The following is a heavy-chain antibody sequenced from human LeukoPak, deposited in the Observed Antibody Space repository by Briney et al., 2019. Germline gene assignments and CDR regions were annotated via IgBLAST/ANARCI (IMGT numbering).Heavy chain of an antibody. J-gene: IGHJ5*02. Sequence: GGSLRLSCTASGFTFSGSAMHWVRQASGKGLEWVGRIRSKANSYATAYAASVKGRFTISRDDSKNTAYLQMNSLKTEDTAVYYCTSRYSSGLNWFDPWGQGTLVTVSS. CDR3: TSRYSSGLNWFDP. CDR2: IRSKANSYAT. D-gene: IGHD6-19*01. CDR1: GFTFSGSA. V-gene: IGHV3-73*01.